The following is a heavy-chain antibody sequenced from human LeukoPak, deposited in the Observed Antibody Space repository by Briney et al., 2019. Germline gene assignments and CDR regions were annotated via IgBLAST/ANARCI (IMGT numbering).Heavy chain of an antibody. J-gene: IGHJ6*02. Sequence: SETLSLTCTVSGGSISSYYWSWIRQPPGKGLEWIGYIYYSGSTNYNPSLKSRVTISVDTSKNQFSLKLSSVTAADTAVYYCARGTPPYCSGGSCYRFSIPYYYYGMDVWGQGTTVTVSS. V-gene: IGHV4-59*01. CDR1: GGSISSYY. D-gene: IGHD2-15*01. CDR2: IYYSGST. CDR3: ARGTPPYCSGGSCYRFSIPYYYYGMDV.